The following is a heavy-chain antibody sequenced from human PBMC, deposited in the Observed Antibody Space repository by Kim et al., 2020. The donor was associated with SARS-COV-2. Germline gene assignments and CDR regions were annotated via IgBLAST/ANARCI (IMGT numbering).Heavy chain of an antibody. J-gene: IGHJ4*02. CDR3: AKVLYDSSAYYPFGY. Sequence: GGSLRLSCAASGFTFSSNAMSWVRQAPGRGLEWVSGISDTGGITYYADSVKGRFTISRDNSKNTLYLQMNSLRAEDTAVYYCAKVLYDSSAYYPFGYWGQGTLVTVSS. D-gene: IGHD3-22*01. V-gene: IGHV3-23*01. CDR1: GFTFSSNA. CDR2: ISDTGGIT.